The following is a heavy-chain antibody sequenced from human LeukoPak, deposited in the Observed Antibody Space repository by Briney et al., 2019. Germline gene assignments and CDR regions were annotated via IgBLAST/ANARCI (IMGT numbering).Heavy chain of an antibody. CDR2: ISSSGSTI. J-gene: IGHJ6*03. D-gene: IGHD1-7*01. V-gene: IGHV3-11*04. Sequence: GGSLRLSCAASGFTFSDYYMSWIRQAPGKGLEWVSYISSSGSTIYYADSVKGRFTISRDNVKNSLYLQMNSLRAEDTAVYYCARVNWNYALNYYYYMDVWGKGTTVTVSS. CDR3: ARVNWNYALNYYYYMDV. CDR1: GFTFSDYY.